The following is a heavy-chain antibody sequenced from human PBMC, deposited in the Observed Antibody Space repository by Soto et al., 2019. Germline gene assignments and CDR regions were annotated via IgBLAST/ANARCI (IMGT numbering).Heavy chain of an antibody. J-gene: IGHJ6*02. CDR2: IWYDGSNK. CDR1: GFTFSSYG. CDR3: ARGEVRTMVRGVIIDYYYYGMDV. V-gene: IGHV3-33*01. Sequence: QVQLVESGGGVVQPGRSLRLSCAASGFTFSSYGMHWVRQAPGKGLEWVAVIWYDGSNKYYADSVKGRFTISRDNSKNTLYLQMNSLRAEDTAVYYCARGEVRTMVRGVIIDYYYYGMDVWGQGTTVTVSS. D-gene: IGHD3-10*01.